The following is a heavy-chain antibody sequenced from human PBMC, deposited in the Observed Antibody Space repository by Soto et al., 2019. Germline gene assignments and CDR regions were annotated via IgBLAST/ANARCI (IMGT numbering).Heavy chain of an antibody. V-gene: IGHV1-45*02. J-gene: IGHJ6*04. CDR3: AAMTVDYGYGMDV. D-gene: IGHD2-21*02. CDR1: GYTFTYRY. CDR2: ITPFNGNT. Sequence: SVKVSCKASGYTFTYRYLHWVRQAPGQALEWMGWITPFNGNTNYAQKFQDRVTITRDRSMSTAYMELSSLRSEDTAMYYCAAMTVDYGYGMDVWGKGTTVTVSS.